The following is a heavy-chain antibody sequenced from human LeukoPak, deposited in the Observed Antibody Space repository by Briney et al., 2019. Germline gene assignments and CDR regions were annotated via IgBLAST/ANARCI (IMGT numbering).Heavy chain of an antibody. CDR2: IKGDGSI. J-gene: IGHJ4*02. V-gene: IGHV3-74*01. CDR1: GFTFSSYW. Sequence: PGGSLRLSCAASGFTFSSYWMHWVRQAPGKGLVWVSRIKGDGSISYADSVKGRFTISRDNAKNTLYLQMNSLRAEDTAVYYCARARDGYNYLYFDYWGQGSLVTVPS. CDR3: ARARDGYNYLYFDY. D-gene: IGHD5-24*01.